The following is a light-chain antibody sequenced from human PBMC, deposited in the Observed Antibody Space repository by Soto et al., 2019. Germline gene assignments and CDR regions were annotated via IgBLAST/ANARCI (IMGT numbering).Light chain of an antibody. J-gene: IGKJ1*01. V-gene: IGKV3-20*01. Sequence: IVFTQSPGTLSLTTGERATLSCRASQSVSSSYLAWYQQKPGQAPRLLIYGASSRATGIPDRFSGSGSGTDFTLTISRLEPEDFAVYYCHQYDSWTFGQGTKVDIK. CDR1: QSVSSSY. CDR2: GAS. CDR3: HQYDSWT.